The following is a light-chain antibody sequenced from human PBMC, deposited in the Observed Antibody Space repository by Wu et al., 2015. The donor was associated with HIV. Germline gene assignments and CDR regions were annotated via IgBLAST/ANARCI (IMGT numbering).Light chain of an antibody. V-gene: IGKV3-15*01. J-gene: IGKJ1*01. CDR3: QQYNNWPPWT. CDR1: QSVSRK. CDR2: DAS. Sequence: MVMTQSPATLSVSPGERATLSCRASQSVSRKLAWYQQKPGQAPRLLIYDASTRATGIPARFSGSGSGTEFTLTISSLQSEDSAVYYCQQYNNWPPWTFGQGTKVEIK.